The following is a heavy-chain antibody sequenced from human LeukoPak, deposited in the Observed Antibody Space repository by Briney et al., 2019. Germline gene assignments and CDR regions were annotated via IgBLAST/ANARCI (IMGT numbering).Heavy chain of an antibody. D-gene: IGHD3-3*01. CDR3: ARDSIFGVLIGVWFDP. Sequence: TGGSLRLSCAASGFTFSSYEMNWVRQAPGKGLEWVSSTSSNSTYIYSADSVKGRFTISRDNAKNSLYLQMNSLRAEDTAVYYCARDSIFGVLIGVWFDPWGQGTLVTVSS. V-gene: IGHV3-21*01. J-gene: IGHJ5*02. CDR2: TSSNSTYI. CDR1: GFTFSSYE.